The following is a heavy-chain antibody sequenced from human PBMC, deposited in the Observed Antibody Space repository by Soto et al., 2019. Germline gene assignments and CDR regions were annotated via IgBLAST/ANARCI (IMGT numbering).Heavy chain of an antibody. CDR2: FIAMLGTP. J-gene: IGHJ4*02. D-gene: IGHD2-15*01. Sequence: SVKGYCKASGGTFGSQGIAWVRQAPGQGLEWMGGFIAMLGTPTYAKKVQGRATISADESLTSSYLELRSLRSEDTGVYFCARGDMAHFDDWGQRTAVTVVS. CDR3: ARGDMAHFDD. CDR1: GGTFGSQG. V-gene: IGHV1-69*13.